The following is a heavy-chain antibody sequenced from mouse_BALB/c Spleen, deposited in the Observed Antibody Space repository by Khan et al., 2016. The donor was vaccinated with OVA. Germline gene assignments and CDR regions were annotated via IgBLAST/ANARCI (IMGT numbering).Heavy chain of an antibody. Sequence: EVELVESGGDLVKPGGSLKLSCAASGFTFSTFAMSWVRQTPDKRLEWVATISTAGDYIYYPDSVKGRFTISRDNATNTLYLQLSSLRSDDTAVSYCARHNYGPFAYWGQGTPVTVSA. CDR3: ARHNYGPFAY. D-gene: IGHD1-1*01. CDR2: ISTAGDYI. J-gene: IGHJ3*01. CDR1: GFTFSTFA. V-gene: IGHV5-6*01.